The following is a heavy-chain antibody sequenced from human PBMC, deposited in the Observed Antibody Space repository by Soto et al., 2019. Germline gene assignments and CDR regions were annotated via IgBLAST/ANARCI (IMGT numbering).Heavy chain of an antibody. CDR3: ARRAPSSGLFDY. J-gene: IGHJ4*02. Sequence: PSETLSLTCTVSVGYISSSSYYWGWIRQPPGKGLEWIGSIYYSGSTYYNPSLKSRVTISVDTSKNQFSLKLSSVTAADTAVHYCARRAPSSGLFDYWGQGTMVTVSS. CDR2: IYYSGST. CDR1: VGYISSSSYY. D-gene: IGHD6-19*01. V-gene: IGHV4-39*01.